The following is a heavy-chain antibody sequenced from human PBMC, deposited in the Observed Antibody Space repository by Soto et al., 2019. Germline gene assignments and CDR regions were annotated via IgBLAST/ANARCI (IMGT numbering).Heavy chain of an antibody. V-gene: IGHV1-24*01. Sequence: EASVKVSCKVSGYTLTELSMHWVRQAPGKGLEWMGGFDPEDGETIYAQKFQGRVTMTEDTSTDTAYMELSSLRSEDTAVYYCATAVVVAAKAHQRGAFDIWGQGTMVTVSS. J-gene: IGHJ3*02. CDR1: GYTLTELS. D-gene: IGHD2-15*01. CDR2: FDPEDGET. CDR3: ATAVVVAAKAHQRGAFDI.